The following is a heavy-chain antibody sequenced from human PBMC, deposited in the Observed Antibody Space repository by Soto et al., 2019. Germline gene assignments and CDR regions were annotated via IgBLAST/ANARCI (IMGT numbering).Heavy chain of an antibody. Sequence: ASVKVSCKASGYTFTSYYMHWVRQAPGQGLEWMGIINPSGGSTSYAQKFQGRVTMTTDTSTSTAYMELRSLRSDDTAVYYGARDHCSSTSCYQSAFDIWGQGTMVTVSS. CDR2: INPSGGST. V-gene: IGHV1-46*01. D-gene: IGHD2-2*01. J-gene: IGHJ3*02. CDR3: ARDHCSSTSCYQSAFDI. CDR1: GYTFTSYY.